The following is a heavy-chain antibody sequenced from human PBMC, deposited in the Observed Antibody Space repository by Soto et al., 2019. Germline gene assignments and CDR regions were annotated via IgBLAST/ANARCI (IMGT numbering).Heavy chain of an antibody. CDR1: GGPSSNYT. CDR2: IIPILGIA. Sequence: GAPVKVTFKASGGPSSNYTINLVGHAPGQGLEWMGRIIPILGIANYAQKFQGRVTITADKSTSTAYMELSSLRSEDTAVYYCASPTGAVAYYFDYWGQGTLVTVSS. V-gene: IGHV1-69*02. D-gene: IGHD6-19*01. J-gene: IGHJ4*02. CDR3: ASPTGAVAYYFDY.